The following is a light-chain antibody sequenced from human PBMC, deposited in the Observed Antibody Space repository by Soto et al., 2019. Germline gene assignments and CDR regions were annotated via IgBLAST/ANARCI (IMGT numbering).Light chain of an antibody. J-gene: IGLJ1*01. CDR3: SSYTSSRPYV. Sequence: QSALTQPASVSGSPGQSITISCTGTSSDIGGYNFVSWYQQHPGKATKLMIYEVSYRPSGASNRFSCSKSGNTASLTISGLHAEDEDDYCCSSYTSSRPYVFGTGTKLTVL. CDR2: EVS. V-gene: IGLV2-14*01. CDR1: SSDIGGYNF.